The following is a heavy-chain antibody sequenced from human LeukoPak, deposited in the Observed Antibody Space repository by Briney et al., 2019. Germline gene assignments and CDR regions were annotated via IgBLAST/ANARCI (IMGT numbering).Heavy chain of an antibody. CDR1: GGSISSGAYY. D-gene: IGHD3-3*01. CDR2: AHNSGST. J-gene: IGHJ6*02. Sequence: SETLSLTCTVSGGSISSGAYYWSWIRQHPGKGLEWIGYAHNSGSTYYNPSLKSRISISVDTSKNQFSLKLSSVTAADTADYYCARDRYDSYPMDVWGQGTTVTVSS. V-gene: IGHV4-31*03. CDR3: ARDRYDSYPMDV.